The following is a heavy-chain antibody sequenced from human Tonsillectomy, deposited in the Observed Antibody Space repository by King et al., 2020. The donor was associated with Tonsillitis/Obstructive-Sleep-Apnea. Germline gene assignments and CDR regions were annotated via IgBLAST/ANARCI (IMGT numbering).Heavy chain of an antibody. J-gene: IGHJ4*02. D-gene: IGHD5-12*01. V-gene: IGHV5-51*01. CDR2: INPGDSDT. CDR3: GRREFEGGYDTYYFDS. Sequence: QLVQSGAEVKKPGESLKISCKGSGYSFTSYWIGWVRQMPGKGLEWMGIINPGDSDTRYSPSFQGQVTSSAGTSISTAYLQWSSLKASDTAMYFCGRREFEGGYDTYYFDSWGQGTLVTVSS. CDR1: GYSFTSYW.